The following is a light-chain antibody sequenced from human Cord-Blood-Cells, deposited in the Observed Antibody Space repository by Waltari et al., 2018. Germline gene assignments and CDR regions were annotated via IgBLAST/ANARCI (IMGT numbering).Light chain of an antibody. CDR2: EVS. V-gene: IGLV2-8*01. Sequence: QSALTQPPSASGSPGQSVTISCTGTSSDVGGYNYVSWYQQHPGKAPKPMIYEVSKRPSGVRDRFSGSKSGNTASLTVSGLQAEDEADYYGSSYAGSNNFYVFGTGTKVTVL. J-gene: IGLJ1*01. CDR3: SSYAGSNNFYV. CDR1: SSDVGGYNY.